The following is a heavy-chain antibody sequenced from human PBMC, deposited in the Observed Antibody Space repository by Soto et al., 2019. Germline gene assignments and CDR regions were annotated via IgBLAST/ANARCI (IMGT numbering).Heavy chain of an antibody. J-gene: IGHJ5*02. V-gene: IGHV4-34*01. D-gene: IGHD5-18*01. CDR1: GGSFSGYY. CDR2: INHSGST. Sequence: SETLSLTCAVYGGSFSGYYWSWIRQPPGKGLEWIGEINHSGSTNYNPSLKSRVTISVDTSKNQFSLKLSSVTAADTAVYYCTRVATAVPSWGRGVLVTVSS. CDR3: TRVATAVPS.